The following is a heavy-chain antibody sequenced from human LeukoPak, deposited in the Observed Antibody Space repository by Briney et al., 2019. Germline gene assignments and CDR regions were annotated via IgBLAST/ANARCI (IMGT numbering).Heavy chain of an antibody. V-gene: IGHV3-30*18. CDR1: GFTFSSYG. CDR3: AKDRGSGYYRTVHWFDP. CDR2: ISYDGSNK. Sequence: GSLRLSCAASGFTFSSYGMHWVRQAPGKGLEWVAVISYDGSNKYYADSVKGRFTISRDNSKNTLYLQMNSLRAEDTAVYYCAKDRGSGYYRTVHWFDPWGQGTLVTVSS. D-gene: IGHD3-22*01. J-gene: IGHJ5*02.